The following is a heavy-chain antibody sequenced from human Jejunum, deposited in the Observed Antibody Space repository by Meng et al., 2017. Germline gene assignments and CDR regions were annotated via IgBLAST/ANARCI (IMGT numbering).Heavy chain of an antibody. CDR2: MNPTSGDT. CDR1: GYSFTTYN. J-gene: IGHJ5*02. V-gene: IGHV1-8*01. Sequence: QVQLVQSGAEVNNPGASVKVSCKASGYSFTTYNINWVRQAAGQGFEWMGWMNPTSGDTGYAQKFQGRITITRDTSTSTTNMELSSLRSDDTAMYYCARGHVTLDPWGQGTLVTVSS. CDR3: ARGHVTLDP.